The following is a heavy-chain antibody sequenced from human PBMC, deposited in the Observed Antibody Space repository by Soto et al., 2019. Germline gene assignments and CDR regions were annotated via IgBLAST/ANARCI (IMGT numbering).Heavy chain of an antibody. CDR3: ARESEDLTSNFDY. CDR1: GFTFTRYS. J-gene: IGHJ4*02. CDR2: ISSTTNYI. Sequence: PGGSLRLSCAASGFTFTRYSMNWVRQAPGKGLEWVSSISSTTNYIYYGDSVKGRFTISRDNAKNSLYLEMNSLRAEDTAVYYCARESEDLTSNFDYWGQGPLVTVSS. V-gene: IGHV3-21*06.